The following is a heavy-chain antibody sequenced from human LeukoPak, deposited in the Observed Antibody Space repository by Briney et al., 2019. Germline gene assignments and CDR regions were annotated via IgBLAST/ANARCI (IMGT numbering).Heavy chain of an antibody. CDR1: GFTFSSYD. D-gene: IGHD3-22*01. V-gene: IGHV3-23*01. J-gene: IGHJ4*02. CDR2: NSGSGGST. CDR3: AKATYYYDSSGRIGGYFDY. Sequence: GGSLRLSCVASGFTFSSYDMSWVRQAPGKGLEWVSGNSGSGGSTNHADSVKGRFTISRGNSKNTLYLQMNSLRAEDTAVYYCAKATYYYDSSGRIGGYFDYWGQGTLVTVSS.